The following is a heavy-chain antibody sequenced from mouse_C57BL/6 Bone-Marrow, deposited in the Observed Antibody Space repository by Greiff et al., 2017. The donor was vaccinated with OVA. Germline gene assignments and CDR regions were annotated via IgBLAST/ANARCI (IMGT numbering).Heavy chain of an antibody. J-gene: IGHJ2*01. CDR2: IWRGGST. Sequence: VKVVESGPGLVQPSQCLSITCTVSGFSLTSYGVNWVRQSPGKGLEWLGVIWRGGSTDYNAAFMSRLSITKDNSKSQVFFKMNSLQADDTAIYYCAKEDDGYFDYWGQGTTLTVSS. D-gene: IGHD2-3*01. CDR1: GFSLTSYG. V-gene: IGHV2-5*01. CDR3: AKEDDGYFDY.